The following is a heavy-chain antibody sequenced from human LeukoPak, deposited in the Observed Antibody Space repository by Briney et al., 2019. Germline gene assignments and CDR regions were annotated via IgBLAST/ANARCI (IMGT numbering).Heavy chain of an antibody. CDR1: GGSISSSSYY. D-gene: IGHD5-18*01. CDR2: IYYSGST. CDR3: ARSRYVDTAIPH. V-gene: IGHV4-39*07. Sequence: NPSETLSLTCTVSGGSISSSSYYWGWIRQPPGKGLEWIGSIYYSGSTYYNPSLKSRVTISVDTSKNQFSLKLSSVTAADTAVYYCARSRYVDTAIPHWGQGTLVTVSS. J-gene: IGHJ1*01.